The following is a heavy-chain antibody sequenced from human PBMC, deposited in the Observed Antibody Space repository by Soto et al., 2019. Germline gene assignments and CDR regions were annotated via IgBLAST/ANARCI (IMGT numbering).Heavy chain of an antibody. D-gene: IGHD2-21*01. V-gene: IGHV3-74*01. CDR3: ARLSGDHSAFFSYGMDA. Sequence: PGGSLRLSCAATGFTLRTNGMSWVRQAPGKGPEWLSGINSDGTISSYADSVKGRFTISRDNARNTLSLQMNSLRADDTAVYYCARLSGDHSAFFSYGMDAWGQGTTVTVSS. CDR2: INSDGTIS. CDR1: GFTLRTNG. J-gene: IGHJ6*02.